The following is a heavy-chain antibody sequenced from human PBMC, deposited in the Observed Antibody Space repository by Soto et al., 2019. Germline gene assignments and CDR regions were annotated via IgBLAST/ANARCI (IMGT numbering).Heavy chain of an antibody. D-gene: IGHD5-18*01. CDR2: IIPIFGTA. CDR3: ARRRIQLRDYYGMDV. J-gene: IGHJ6*02. Sequence: SVKVSCKASGCTFSSYAISCVRQAPGQGLEWMGGIIPIFGTANYAQKFQGRVTITADESTSTAYMELSSLRSEDTAVYYCARRRIQLRDYYGMDVWGQGTTVTVSS. CDR1: GCTFSSYA. V-gene: IGHV1-69*13.